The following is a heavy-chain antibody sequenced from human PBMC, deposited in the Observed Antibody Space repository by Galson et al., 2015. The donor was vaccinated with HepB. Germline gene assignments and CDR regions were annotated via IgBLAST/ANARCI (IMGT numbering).Heavy chain of an antibody. CDR3: ARDSSGWNEKNWFDP. D-gene: IGHD6-25*01. Sequence: CKASGYTFSDYYIYWVRQAPGQGLEWMGWINPNSGGTNCAQNFQDRVTMTSDTSISTAYMELSSLRFDDTAVYYCARDSSGWNEKNWFDPWGQGSLVIVSS. CDR1: GYTFSDYY. V-gene: IGHV1-2*02. CDR2: INPNSGGT. J-gene: IGHJ5*02.